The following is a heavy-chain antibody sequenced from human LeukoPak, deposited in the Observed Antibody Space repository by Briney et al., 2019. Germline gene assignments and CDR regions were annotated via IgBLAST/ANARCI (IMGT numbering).Heavy chain of an antibody. CDR1: GGTFSSYA. V-gene: IGHV1-69*05. CDR2: IIPIFGTA. J-gene: IGHJ4*02. D-gene: IGHD5-24*01. Sequence: GPSVQVSCKAAGGTFSSYAISWVRQAPGQGLEWMGRIIPIFGTANYAQKFQGRVTITTDESTSTAYMELSSLSSEDTAVYYCARERWLDNPTLFYWGQGTLVTVSS. CDR3: ARERWLDNPTLFY.